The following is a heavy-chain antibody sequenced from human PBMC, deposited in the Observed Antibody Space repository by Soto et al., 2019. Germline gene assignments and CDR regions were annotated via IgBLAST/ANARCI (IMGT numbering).Heavy chain of an antibody. CDR3: AREDIYCSGGSCYSVNYYGMDV. J-gene: IGHJ6*02. Sequence: QVQLVESGGGVVQPGRSLRLSCAASGFTFSSYAMHWVRQAPGKGLEWVAVISYDGSNKYYADSVKGRFTISRDNSKNTRYLQMNSLRAEDTAVYYCAREDIYCSGGSCYSVNYYGMDVWGQGTTVTVSS. CDR1: GFTFSSYA. D-gene: IGHD2-15*01. CDR2: ISYDGSNK. V-gene: IGHV3-30-3*01.